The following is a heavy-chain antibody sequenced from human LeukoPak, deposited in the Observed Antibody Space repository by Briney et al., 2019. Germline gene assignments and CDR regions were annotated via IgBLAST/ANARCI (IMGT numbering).Heavy chain of an antibody. J-gene: IGHJ5*02. CDR1: GFTFTDYA. D-gene: IGHD1-26*01. CDR3: VRDFVGPDDL. Sequence: GGSLRLSCAASGFTFTDYAMTWVRQAPGKGLTWVSRINRDGSRIDHAGSVKGRFTISRDNAKNTLYLQMNSLRPEDTAVYYCVRDFVGPDDLWGQGTLVTVSS. CDR2: INRDGSRI. V-gene: IGHV3-74*01.